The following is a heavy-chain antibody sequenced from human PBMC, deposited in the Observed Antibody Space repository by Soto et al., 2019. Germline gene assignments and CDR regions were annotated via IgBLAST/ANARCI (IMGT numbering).Heavy chain of an antibody. V-gene: IGHV6-1*01. J-gene: IGHJ5*02. CDR1: RDRVSSNSAA. CDR2: TYYRSKWYN. D-gene: IGHD3-16*01. Sequence: SQTLSLTCAISRDRVSSNSAAWNWIRQSPSRGLEWLGRTYYRSKWYNDYAVSVKSRITINPDTSKNQISLQLNSVTPEDTAVYYCPRARVFWCGGVMGPPPSYFVPGGQGTMVRVS. CDR3: PRARVFWCGGVMGPPPSYFVP.